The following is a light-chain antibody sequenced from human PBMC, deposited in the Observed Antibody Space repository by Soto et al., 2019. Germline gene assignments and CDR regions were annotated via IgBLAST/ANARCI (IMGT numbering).Light chain of an antibody. V-gene: IGKV3-15*01. CDR1: QTVSSN. J-gene: IGKJ2*01. CDR3: QQYHNWPPQYT. Sequence: EIVMTQSPATLSVSPGERATLSCRASQTVSSNLAWYQQKPGQAPRLLIYGASTRATGVPARFSGSGSGTEFTLTISSLQSEDFAVYYCQQYHNWPPQYTFGQGTKLQFK. CDR2: GAS.